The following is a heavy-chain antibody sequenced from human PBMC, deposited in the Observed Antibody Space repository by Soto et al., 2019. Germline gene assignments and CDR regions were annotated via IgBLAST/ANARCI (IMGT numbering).Heavy chain of an antibody. Sequence: PSETLSLTCTVSGDSVSKYYWNWIRQPAGKGLEWIGRIHSTRSPNYNPSLKSRVTMSVDTSKNQFSLRLNLTSVTAADTAVYYCARSPAYSDYANLDTWGQGTLVTVSS. V-gene: IGHV4-4*07. D-gene: IGHD4-17*01. CDR1: GDSVSKYY. CDR2: IHSTRSP. J-gene: IGHJ5*02. CDR3: ARSPAYSDYANLDT.